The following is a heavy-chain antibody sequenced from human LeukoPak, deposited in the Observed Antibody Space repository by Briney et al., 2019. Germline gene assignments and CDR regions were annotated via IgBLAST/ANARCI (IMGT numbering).Heavy chain of an antibody. CDR3: ARARDWPNTQFDY. Sequence: PGGSLRLSCAASGFTFSSYAMSWVRQAPGKGLEWVSSITGSSSFIYYADSVKGRFTISRDNAKNSLYLQMNSLRAEDTAVYYCARARDWPNTQFDYWGQGTLVTVSS. CDR2: ITGSSSFI. CDR1: GFTFSSYA. J-gene: IGHJ4*02. V-gene: IGHV3-21*01. D-gene: IGHD1/OR15-1a*01.